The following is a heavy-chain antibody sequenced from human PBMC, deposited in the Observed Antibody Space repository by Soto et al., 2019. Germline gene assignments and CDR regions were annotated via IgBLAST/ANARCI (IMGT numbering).Heavy chain of an antibody. J-gene: IGHJ4*02. CDR2: IKQGGTET. Sequence: GGSLRLSCVGSGLSLSNIWTSWVRQAPGKGLEWVANIKQGGTETYYVDSVKGRFTISKDHARNSLYLQMNSLKTEDAAVYYCTTDRQYRPAYWGQGTLVTVSS. D-gene: IGHD3-16*02. CDR3: TTDRQYRPAY. CDR1: GLSLSNIW. V-gene: IGHV3-7*03.